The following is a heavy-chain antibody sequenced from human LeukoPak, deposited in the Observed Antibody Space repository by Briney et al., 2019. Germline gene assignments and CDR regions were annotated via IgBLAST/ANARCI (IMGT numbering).Heavy chain of an antibody. CDR2: INPNSGGT. Sequence: ASVQLSCKASGYTFTGYSIHWERHAPGQGLEWMGWINPNSGGTNYEQKFQGRCTITRDTSTTTDYMELSSRRTDDTAVYYRARARMVSAYDYFDYWGQGTLVTVSS. CDR1: GYTFTGYS. D-gene: IGHD5-12*01. CDR3: ARARMVSAYDYFDY. J-gene: IGHJ4*02. V-gene: IGHV1-2*02.